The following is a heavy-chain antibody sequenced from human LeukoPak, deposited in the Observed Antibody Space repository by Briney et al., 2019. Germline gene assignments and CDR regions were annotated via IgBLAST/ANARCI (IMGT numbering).Heavy chain of an antibody. V-gene: IGHV1-69*04. CDR3: ARAHRGSAFDI. J-gene: IGHJ3*02. CDR1: GGTFSSYA. CDR2: IIPILGIA. D-gene: IGHD1-26*01. Sequence: SVKVSCKASGGTFSSYAIGWVRQAPGQGLEWMGRIIPILGIANYAQKFQGRVTITADKSTSTAYMELSSLRSEDTAVYYCARAHRGSAFDIWGQGTMVTVSS.